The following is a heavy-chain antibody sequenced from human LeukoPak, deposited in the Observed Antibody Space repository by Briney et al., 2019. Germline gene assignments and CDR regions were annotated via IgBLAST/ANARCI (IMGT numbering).Heavy chain of an antibody. CDR2: IIPIFGTA. CDR3: ARDLAGRRGWFDP. D-gene: IGHD2-15*01. J-gene: IGHJ5*02. CDR1: GGTFSSYA. Sequence: ASVKVSCTASGGTFSSYAISWVRQAPGQGLEWMGGIIPIFGTANYAQKFQGRVTITADESTSTAYMELSSLRSEDTAVYYCARDLAGRRGWFDPWGQGTLVTVSS. V-gene: IGHV1-69*13.